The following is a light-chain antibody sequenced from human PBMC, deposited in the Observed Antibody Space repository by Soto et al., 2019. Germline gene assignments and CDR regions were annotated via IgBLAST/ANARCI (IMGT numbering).Light chain of an antibody. CDR3: AAWDDSLNGPV. Sequence: QSVLTQPPSASGTPGQRVTISCSGSSSNIGSNTVNWYQQLPGTAHKLLIYSNNHRPSGVPDRFSGSKSGTSASLAISELQSEDAADYYCAAWDDSLNGPVFGGGTQLTV. J-gene: IGLJ2*01. CDR1: SSNIGSNT. CDR2: SNN. V-gene: IGLV1-44*01.